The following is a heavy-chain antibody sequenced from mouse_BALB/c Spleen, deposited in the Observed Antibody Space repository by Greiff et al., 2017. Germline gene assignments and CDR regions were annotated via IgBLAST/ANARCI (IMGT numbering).Heavy chain of an antibody. CDR1: GFAFSSYD. Sequence: DVQLVESGGGLVKPGGSLKLSCAASGFAFSSYDMSWVRQTPEKRLEWVAYISSGGGSTYYPDTVKGRFTISRDNAKNTLYLQMSSLKSEDTAMYYCARRGDGPSWFAYWGQGTLVTVSA. V-gene: IGHV5-12-1*01. CDR3: ARRGDGPSWFAY. J-gene: IGHJ3*01. CDR2: ISSGGGST.